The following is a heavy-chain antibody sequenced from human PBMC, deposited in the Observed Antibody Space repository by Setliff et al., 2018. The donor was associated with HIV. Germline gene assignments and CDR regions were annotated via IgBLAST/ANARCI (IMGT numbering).Heavy chain of an antibody. CDR1: GGSITNGGYY. V-gene: IGHV4-39*01. CDR3: VRTGSSTSWGIYYYYYMDI. CDR2: VYYSGTT. D-gene: IGHD3-10*01. J-gene: IGHJ6*03. Sequence: SETLSLTCTVSGGSITNGGYYWGWVRQSPKKGLEWIGSVYYSGTTYYNPTLKSRVSISIDTPKNQFSLKLTSMTAADTAVYYCVRTGSSTSWGIYYYYYMDIWGKGSTVTVS.